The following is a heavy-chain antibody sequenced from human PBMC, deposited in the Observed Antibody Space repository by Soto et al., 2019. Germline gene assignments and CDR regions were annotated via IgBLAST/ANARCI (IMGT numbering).Heavy chain of an antibody. D-gene: IGHD3-22*01. J-gene: IGHJ5*02. Sequence: VQLQESGPGLVKPSGTLSLTCTVSGGSISTTNWWSWVRQSPGKGLEWIGEILHIGSTNYNPSLKSRVTISIDKSKNQFSLRLSSVTAADTAVYYCASGFDSDGLYKGGHPWGQGTLVSVSS. CDR2: ILHIGST. CDR1: GGSISTTNW. V-gene: IGHV4-4*02. CDR3: ASGFDSDGLYKGGHP.